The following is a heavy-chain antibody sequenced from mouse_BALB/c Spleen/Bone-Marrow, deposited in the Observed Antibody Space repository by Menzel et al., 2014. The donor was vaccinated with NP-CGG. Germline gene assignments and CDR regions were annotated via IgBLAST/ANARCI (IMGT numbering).Heavy chain of an antibody. CDR3: ARGSYYEGAMDY. CDR1: GFSLTSHG. CDR2: IWAGGST. V-gene: IGHV2-9*02. D-gene: IGHD1-1*01. Sequence: VQVVESGPGLVAPSQSLSITCTVSGFSLTSHGVHWVRQPPGKALEWLGVIWAGGSTNYNSALMSRLSISKGNSKSQVFLKMNSLQTDDTAMYYCARGSYYEGAMDYWGQGTSVTVSS. J-gene: IGHJ4*01.